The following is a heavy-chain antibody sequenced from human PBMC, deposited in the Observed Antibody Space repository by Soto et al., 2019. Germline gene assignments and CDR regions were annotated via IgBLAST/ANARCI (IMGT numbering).Heavy chain of an antibody. J-gene: IGHJ4*02. V-gene: IGHV4-31*03. CDR2: IYDSGST. CDR3: ARDRVYDYLDY. D-gene: IGHD6-13*01. CDR1: GGSISSGGYY. Sequence: QVQLQESGPGLVKPSQTLSLTCTVSGGSISSGGYYWSWIRQHPGKGLEWIGYIYDSGSTYYNSSIKSRVTISVDTSKNQFSLKLSSVTAADTAVYYCARDRVYDYLDYWGQGTLVTVSS.